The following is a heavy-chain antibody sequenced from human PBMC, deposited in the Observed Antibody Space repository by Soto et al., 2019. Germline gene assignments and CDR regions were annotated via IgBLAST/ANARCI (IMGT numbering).Heavy chain of an antibody. D-gene: IGHD3-9*01. V-gene: IGHV3-30-3*01. CDR3: AREDDIWTGYYRPGGMDV. CDR1: GFTFSSYA. Sequence: PGGSLRLSCAASGFTFSSYAMHWVRQAPGKGLEWVAVISYDGSNKYYADSVKGRFTISRDNSKNTLYLQMNSLRAEDTAVYYCAREDDIWTGYYRPGGMDVWGQGTTVTVSS. CDR2: ISYDGSNK. J-gene: IGHJ6*02.